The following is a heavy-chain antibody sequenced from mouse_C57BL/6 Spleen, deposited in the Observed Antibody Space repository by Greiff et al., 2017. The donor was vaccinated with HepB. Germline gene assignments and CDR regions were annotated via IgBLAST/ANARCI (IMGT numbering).Heavy chain of an antibody. V-gene: IGHV5-17*01. CDR1: GFTFSDYG. D-gene: IGHD1-1*01. J-gene: IGHJ4*01. Sequence: EVQLVESGGGLVKPGGSLKLSCAASGFTFSDYGMHWVRQAPEKGLEWVAYISSGSSTIYYADTVKGRFTISRDNAKNTLFLQMTSLRSEDTAMYYCARRAPYYGSRHYYAMDYWGQGTSVTVSS. CDR3: ARRAPYYGSRHYYAMDY. CDR2: ISSGSSTI.